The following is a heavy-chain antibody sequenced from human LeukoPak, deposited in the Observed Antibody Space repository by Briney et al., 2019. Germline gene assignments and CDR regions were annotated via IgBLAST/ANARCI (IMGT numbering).Heavy chain of an antibody. D-gene: IGHD3-22*01. CDR2: IIPIFGTA. CDR3: ARGGWYYYDSSGYYSFDY. CDR1: GGTFSSYA. J-gene: IGHJ4*02. V-gene: IGHV1-69*01. Sequence: SVKVSCKASGGTFSSYAISWVRQAPGQGLEWMGGIIPIFGTANYAQKFQGRVTITADESTSTAYMELSSLRSDDTAVYYCARGGWYYYDSSGYYSFDYWGQGTLVTVSS.